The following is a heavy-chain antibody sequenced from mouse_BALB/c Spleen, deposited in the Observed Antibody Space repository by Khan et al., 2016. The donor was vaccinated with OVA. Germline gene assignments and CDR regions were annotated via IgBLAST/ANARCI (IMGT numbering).Heavy chain of an antibody. CDR1: GFSLITYG. CDR2: IWSGGST. V-gene: IGHV2-4-1*01. D-gene: IGHD2-12*01. CDR3: ARSSYRYDFTY. J-gene: IGHJ3*01. Sequence: QVQLKQSGPGLVQPSQNLSITCTVSGFSLITYGVHWVRQSPGKGLEWLGVIWSGGSTAYNEAFISRLSISKDNSKSQVFFKMNSLQSDDTAIYYCARSSYRYDFTYWGRGTLVTVSS.